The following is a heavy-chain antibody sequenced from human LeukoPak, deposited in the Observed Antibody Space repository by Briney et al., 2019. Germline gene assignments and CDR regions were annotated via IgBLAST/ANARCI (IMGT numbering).Heavy chain of an antibody. CDR1: GFSFSSYG. CDR3: AKGDSSSSEGGY. V-gene: IGHV3-30*02. D-gene: IGHD6-6*01. Sequence: GGSLRLSCAASGFSFSSYGMHWVRQAPGKGPEWVAFIRSNVNNKYYADSVKGRFTILRDNSKNTLYLQMNSLRPEDTAVYYCAKGDSSSSEGGYWGQGTLVTVSS. CDR2: IRSNVNNK. J-gene: IGHJ4*02.